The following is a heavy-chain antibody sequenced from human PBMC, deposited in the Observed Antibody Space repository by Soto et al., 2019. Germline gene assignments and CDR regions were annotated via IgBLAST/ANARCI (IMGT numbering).Heavy chain of an antibody. CDR1: GFSLTNNGEA. D-gene: IGHD3-10*02. CDR2: IYWDDDN. V-gene: IGHV2-5*02. Sequence: SGPTLVNPTQTLTLTCTFSGFSLTNNGEAVGWFRQSPGKALEWLVLIYWDDDNRYNPTLRTRLSTTKDTSKNQVVLTLTNMDPVDTATYYCARYVATSPAGWFEPWGQGIPVTVYS. CDR3: ARYVATSPAGWFEP. J-gene: IGHJ5*02.